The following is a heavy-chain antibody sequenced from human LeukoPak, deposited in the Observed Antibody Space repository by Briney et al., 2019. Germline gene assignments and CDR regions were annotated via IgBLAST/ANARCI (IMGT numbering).Heavy chain of an antibody. D-gene: IGHD3-9*01. Sequence: GGSLRLSCAASGFTFSSNYMSWVRQAPGKGLEWGSVIYSGGSTYYADSVKGRFTISRDNSKNTLYLQMNSLRAEDTAVYYCARGLNYDILTGPRYYYYYYGMDVWGQGTTVTVSS. CDR2: IYSGGST. V-gene: IGHV3-53*01. CDR3: ARGLNYDILTGPRYYYYYYGMDV. CDR1: GFTFSSNY. J-gene: IGHJ6*02.